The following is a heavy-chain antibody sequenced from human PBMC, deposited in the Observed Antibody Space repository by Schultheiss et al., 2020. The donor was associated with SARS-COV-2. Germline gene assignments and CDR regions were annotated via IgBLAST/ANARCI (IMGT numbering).Heavy chain of an antibody. Sequence: SETLSLTCTVSGGSISSYYWSWIRQPPGKGLEWIGYIYYSGSTNYNPSLKSRVTISVDTSKNQFSLKLSSVTAADTAVYYCAREMAEVNFYYYYGMDVWGQGTTVTVSS. CDR3: AREMAEVNFYYYYGMDV. CDR1: GGSISSYY. V-gene: IGHV4-59*01. J-gene: IGHJ6*02. D-gene: IGHD2-8*01. CDR2: IYYSGST.